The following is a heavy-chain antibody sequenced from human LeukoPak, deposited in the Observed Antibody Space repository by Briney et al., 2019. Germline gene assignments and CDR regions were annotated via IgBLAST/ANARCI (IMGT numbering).Heavy chain of an antibody. CDR2: IYHSGST. V-gene: IGHV4-38-2*02. Sequence: SETLSLTCTVSNYSITSGYYWGWIRQPPRKGLEWIGSIYHSGSTHYNPSLKSRVTISIDTSRNQFSLKLTSLTAADTAVYYCARVWVGYVAAAGYWGQGRLDAVSS. J-gene: IGHJ4*02. D-gene: IGHD6-13*01. CDR3: ARVWVGYVAAAGY. CDR1: NYSITSGYY.